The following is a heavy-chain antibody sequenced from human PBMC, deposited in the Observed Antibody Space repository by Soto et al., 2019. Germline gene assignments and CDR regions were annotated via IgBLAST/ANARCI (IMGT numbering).Heavy chain of an antibody. CDR2: IAYDGSNK. CDR3: ASDFHKFGSMRIDY. D-gene: IGHD3-10*01. CDR1: GFTFSSYA. V-gene: IGHV3-30-3*01. J-gene: IGHJ4*02. Sequence: QVQLVESGGGVVQPGRSLRLSCAASGFTFSSYAMHWVRQAPGKGLEWVALIAYDGSNKYFADYVTGRITISRDNSKNSLYLQMNSLSAEDTAVYYGASDFHKFGSMRIDYWGQGTLVTVSS.